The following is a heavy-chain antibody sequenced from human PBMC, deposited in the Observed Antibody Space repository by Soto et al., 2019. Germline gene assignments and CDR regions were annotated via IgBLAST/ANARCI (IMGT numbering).Heavy chain of an antibody. V-gene: IGHV5-51*01. CDR2: IYPGDSET. J-gene: IGHJ2*01. D-gene: IGHD6-19*01. Sequence: PGESLKISCEASGYKFTAYWIGWVRQMPGKGLEWMGIIYPGDSETRYSPSFQGQVTISVDKPNSTAYLQWNSLEASDTAIYYCARHIGVAVAGTRWYFDLWGRGTLVTVSS. CDR1: GYKFTAYW. CDR3: ARHIGVAVAGTRWYFDL.